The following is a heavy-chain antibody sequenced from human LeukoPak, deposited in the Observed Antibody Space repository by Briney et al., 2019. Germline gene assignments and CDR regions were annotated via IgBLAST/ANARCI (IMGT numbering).Heavy chain of an antibody. D-gene: IGHD3-10*01. CDR1: GFTFSNYV. Sequence: GGSLRLSCAASGFTFSNYVMSWVRQAPGKGLEWVSTVSSGGDKTYYADSVRGRFTISRDNAKNSLYLQMNSLRAEDTAVYYCARGPTPSYYYGSGSYYSLDYWGQGTLVTVSS. V-gene: IGHV3-21*01. CDR2: VSSGGDKT. CDR3: ARGPTPSYYYGSGSYYSLDY. J-gene: IGHJ4*02.